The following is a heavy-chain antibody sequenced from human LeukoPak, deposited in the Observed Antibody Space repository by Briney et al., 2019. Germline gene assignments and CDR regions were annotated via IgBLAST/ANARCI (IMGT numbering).Heavy chain of an antibody. Sequence: PSETLSLTCTVSGGSISTYYWTWIRQPPGKGLEWIGYVDYGGNTDYNPSLKSRVTISVDMSKNQFSLRLSSVTAADTAVYCCARNGYYGSYFEYWGQGILVTVSS. D-gene: IGHD3-22*01. J-gene: IGHJ4*02. CDR3: ARNGYYGSYFEY. V-gene: IGHV4-59*01. CDR1: GGSISTYY. CDR2: VDYGGNT.